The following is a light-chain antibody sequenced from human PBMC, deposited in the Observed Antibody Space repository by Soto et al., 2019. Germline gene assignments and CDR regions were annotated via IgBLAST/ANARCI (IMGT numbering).Light chain of an antibody. Sequence: QSVLTQPASVSGSPGQSITISCTGTSSDVGGYNYVSWYQQHPGKAPKLMIYEVSTRPSGVSNRFSGSKSGNTASLTISGLQAEDEADYYCSSYTTSSTPYVFGIGTKGTVL. CDR3: SSYTTSSTPYV. J-gene: IGLJ1*01. CDR1: SSDVGGYNY. CDR2: EVS. V-gene: IGLV2-14*01.